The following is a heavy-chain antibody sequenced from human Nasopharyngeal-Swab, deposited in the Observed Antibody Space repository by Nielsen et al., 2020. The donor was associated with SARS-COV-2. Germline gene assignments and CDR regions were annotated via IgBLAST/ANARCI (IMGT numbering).Heavy chain of an antibody. J-gene: IGHJ4*02. CDR3: AKSMTYFQLSGTYNLDF. CDR1: GFTFNYFG. D-gene: IGHD3-9*01. V-gene: IGHV3-30*18. Sequence: GSLKISCAASGFTFNYFGMHWVRQAPGKGLEWVAFISYEGSIRNYIDSVKGRFTVSRDSSKNTVYLQMNSLRPDDTAVYFCAKSMTYFQLSGTYNLDFWGQGTLVTVSS. CDR2: ISYEGSIR.